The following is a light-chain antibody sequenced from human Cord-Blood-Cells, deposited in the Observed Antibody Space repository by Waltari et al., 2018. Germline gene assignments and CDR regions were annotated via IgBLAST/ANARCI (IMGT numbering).Light chain of an antibody. J-gene: IGKJ3*01. Sequence: EIVMTQSPATLSVSPGDRATLSCRASQIVSSNLAWYQHKPGQAPRLLIYGASTRATGIPARFSGSGSGTEFTLTISSLQSEDFAVYYCQQYNNWPPVFGPGTKVDIK. CDR2: GAS. CDR1: QIVSSN. V-gene: IGKV3-15*01. CDR3: QQYNNWPPV.